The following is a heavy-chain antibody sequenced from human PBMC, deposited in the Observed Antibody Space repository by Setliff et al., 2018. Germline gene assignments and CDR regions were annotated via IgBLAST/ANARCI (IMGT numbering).Heavy chain of an antibody. CDR2: ISVYNGNT. CDR1: GYTFSTYG. CDR3: VREYSGGGLT. D-gene: IGHD1-26*01. Sequence: ASVQVSCKASGYTFSTYGIAWVRQAPGQGLEWMGRISVYNGNTNYGQKYQGRVAMTTDTSTNTVYMELRSLRSDDTAVYFCVREYSGGGLTWGQGTMVTVSS. J-gene: IGHJ3*01. V-gene: IGHV1-18*01.